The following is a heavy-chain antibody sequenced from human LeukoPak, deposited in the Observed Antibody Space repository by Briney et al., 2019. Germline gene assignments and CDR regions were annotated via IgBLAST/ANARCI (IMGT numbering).Heavy chain of an antibody. J-gene: IGHJ4*02. CDR2: IKQDGSER. CDR3: ARFSRSAQSY. Sequence: GGSLRLSCAASGFTFSDYYMSWIRQAPGKGLEWVANIKQDGSERYYVDSVKGRFTISRDNAKNSLYLQMNSLRAEDTAVYYCARFSRSAQSYWGQGTLVTVSS. CDR1: GFTFSDYY. V-gene: IGHV3-7*01. D-gene: IGHD2-15*01.